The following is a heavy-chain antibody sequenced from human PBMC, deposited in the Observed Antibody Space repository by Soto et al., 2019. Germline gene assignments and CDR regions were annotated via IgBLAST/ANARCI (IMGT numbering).Heavy chain of an antibody. V-gene: IGHV4-59*08. CDR1: GDYISSHY. CDR3: ARPKGTTPAVWDFDL. CDR2: VYHSGKT. D-gene: IGHD2-2*01. Sequence: QVQLQESGPGLVKPSETLSLTCTVSGDYISSHYWSWIRQPPGKGLEWIGYVYHSGKTDSNPSLRRWVTRSMGMSKNQVFLRLTSVTAEDTAVYYCARPKGTTPAVWDFDLWGRGTVVTVSS. J-gene: IGHJ2*01.